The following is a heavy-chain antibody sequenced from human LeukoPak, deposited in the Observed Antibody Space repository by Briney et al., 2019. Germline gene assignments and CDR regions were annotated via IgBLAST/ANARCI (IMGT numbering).Heavy chain of an antibody. V-gene: IGHV3-23*01. Sequence: GGSLRLSCAASGFTFSSYAMSWVRQAPGEGLEWVSAISGSGGSTYYADSVKGRFTISRDNSKNTLYLQMNSLRAEDTAVYYCAELVVAVFDYWGQGTLVTVSS. D-gene: IGHD3-22*01. CDR2: ISGSGGST. J-gene: IGHJ4*02. CDR1: GFTFSSYA. CDR3: AELVVAVFDY.